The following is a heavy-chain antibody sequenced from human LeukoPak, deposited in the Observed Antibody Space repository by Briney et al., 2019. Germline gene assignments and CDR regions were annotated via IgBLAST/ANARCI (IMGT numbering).Heavy chain of an antibody. J-gene: IGHJ4*02. CDR2: MYYSGST. V-gene: IGHV4-39*01. D-gene: IGHD6-13*01. Sequence: SETLSLTCTVSGGSISSSSYYWGWIRQPPGKGLEWIGSMYYSGSTNYNPSLKSRVTISVDTSKNQFSLNLNSVTAEDTAVYYCARHGIVDSSRKYYFDYWGQGTLVTVSS. CDR1: GGSISSSSYY. CDR3: ARHGIVDSSRKYYFDY.